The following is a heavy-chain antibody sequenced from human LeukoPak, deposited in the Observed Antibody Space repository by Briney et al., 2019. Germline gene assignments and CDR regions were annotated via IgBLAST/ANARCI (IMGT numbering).Heavy chain of an antibody. V-gene: IGHV3-9*01. Sequence: PGGSLRLSCAASGFTFDDYAMHWVRQAPGKGLERVSGISWNSGSIGYADSVKGRFTISRDNAKNSLYLQMNSLRAEDTALYYCAKMLQWLPKGFDYWGQGTLVTVSS. CDR3: AKMLQWLPKGFDY. D-gene: IGHD6-19*01. CDR1: GFTFDDYA. CDR2: ISWNSGSI. J-gene: IGHJ4*02.